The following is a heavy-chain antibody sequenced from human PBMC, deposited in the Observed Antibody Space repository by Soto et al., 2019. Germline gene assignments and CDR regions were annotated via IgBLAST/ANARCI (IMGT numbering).Heavy chain of an antibody. J-gene: IGHJ4*02. V-gene: IGHV1-18*01. D-gene: IGHD2-2*01. CDR2: ISAYNGNT. CDR3: ATSPLTSCPPCRLLEFDY. CDR1: GYTFTSYG. Sequence: ASVKVSCKASGYTFTSYGISWVRQAPGQGLEWMGWISAYNGNTNYAQKLQGRVTMTTDTSTSTAYMELRSLRSDDTAVYYCATSPLTSCPPCRLLEFDYWGQGTLVTGLL.